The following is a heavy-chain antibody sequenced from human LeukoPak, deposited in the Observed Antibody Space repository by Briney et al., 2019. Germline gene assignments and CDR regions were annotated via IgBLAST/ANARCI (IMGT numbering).Heavy chain of an antibody. V-gene: IGHV3-15*01. J-gene: IGHJ4*02. Sequence: GGSLRLSCAASGFTFSNAWMSWVRQAPGKGLEWVGRIKSKTDGGTTDYAAPVKGRFTISRDDSKNTLYLQMNSLKTEDTAVYYCTTDGGYDSSGYYGSFDYWGQGTLVTVSS. D-gene: IGHD3-22*01. CDR1: GFTFSNAW. CDR2: IKSKTDGGTT. CDR3: TTDGGYDSSGYYGSFDY.